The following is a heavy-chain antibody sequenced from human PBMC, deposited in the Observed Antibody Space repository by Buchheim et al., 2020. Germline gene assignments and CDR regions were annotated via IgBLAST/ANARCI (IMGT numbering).Heavy chain of an antibody. V-gene: IGHV4-34*01. CDR2: INHSGST. Sequence: QVQLQQWGAGLLKPSETLSLTCAVYGGSFSGYYWSWIRQPPGKGLEWIGEINHSGSTNYNPSLKSRVTISVDTSKNQFSLKLSSVTAAETAVYYCAGAKRGPGALWYFDYWGQGTL. CDR1: GGSFSGYY. J-gene: IGHJ4*02. CDR3: AGAKRGPGALWYFDY. D-gene: IGHD2-21*01.